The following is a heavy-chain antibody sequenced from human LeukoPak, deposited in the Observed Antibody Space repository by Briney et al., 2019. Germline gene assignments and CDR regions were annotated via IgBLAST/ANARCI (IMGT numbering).Heavy chain of an antibody. V-gene: IGHV3-9*01. Sequence: LSLTCAVSGGSISSGGYSWSWVRQAPGKGLEWVSGISWNSGSIGYADSVKGRFTISRDNAKNSLYLQMNSLRAEDTALYYCAKRGYSFYFDYWGQGILVTVSS. CDR2: ISWNSGSI. CDR1: GGSISSGGYS. CDR3: AKRGYSFYFDY. J-gene: IGHJ4*02. D-gene: IGHD5-18*01.